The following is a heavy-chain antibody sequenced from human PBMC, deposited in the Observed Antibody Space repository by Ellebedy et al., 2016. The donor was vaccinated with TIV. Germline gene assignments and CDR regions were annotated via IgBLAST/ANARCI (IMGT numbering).Heavy chain of an antibody. CDR3: ARVGRLPAAIFY. Sequence: SETLSLTXAVYGGSFSGYYWSWIRQPPGKGLEWIGEINHSGSTNYNPSLKSRVTISVDTSKNQFSLKLSSVTAADTAVYYCARVGRLPAAIFYWGQGTLVTVSS. CDR1: GGSFSGYY. D-gene: IGHD2-2*01. V-gene: IGHV4-34*01. CDR2: INHSGST. J-gene: IGHJ4*02.